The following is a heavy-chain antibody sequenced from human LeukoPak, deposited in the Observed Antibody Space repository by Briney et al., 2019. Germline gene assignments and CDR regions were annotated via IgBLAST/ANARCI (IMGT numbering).Heavy chain of an antibody. D-gene: IGHD1-26*01. CDR3: AGWEPGIVGATPYRRAYYMDV. J-gene: IGHJ6*03. Sequence: SQTLSLTCAISGDSVSSNSAAWNWIRQSPSRGLEWLGRTYYRSKWYNDYAVSVKSRITINPDTSKNQFSLQLNSVTPEDTAVYYCAGWEPGIVGATPYRRAYYMDVWGKGTTVTISS. CDR1: GDSVSSNSAA. V-gene: IGHV6-1*01. CDR2: TYYRSKWYN.